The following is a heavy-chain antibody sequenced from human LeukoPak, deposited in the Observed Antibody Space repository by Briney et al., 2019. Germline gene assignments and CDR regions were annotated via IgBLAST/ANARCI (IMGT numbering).Heavy chain of an antibody. D-gene: IGHD5-18*01. J-gene: IGHJ4*02. CDR2: IYWDNDK. CDR3: AHRYTAMTYFDY. Sequence: SGPTLVKPTQTLTLTCTFSGFPLSTRGVGVGWIRQPPGKALEWLALIYWDNDKRYSPSLKSRLTITKDTSKNQVVLTMTNMDPVDTATYYCAHRYTAMTYFDYWGQGTLVTVSS. V-gene: IGHV2-5*02. CDR1: GFPLSTRGVG.